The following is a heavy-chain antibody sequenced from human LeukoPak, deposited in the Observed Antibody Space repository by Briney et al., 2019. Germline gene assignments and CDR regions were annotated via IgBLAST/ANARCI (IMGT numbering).Heavy chain of an antibody. V-gene: IGHV3-30*14. CDR2: ISYDGSNK. D-gene: IGHD2-2*01. CDR1: GFTFSSYA. CDR3: ARDRIVVVPAAISKTYYYYGMDV. J-gene: IGHJ6*02. Sequence: GGSLRLSCAASGFTFSSYAMHWVRQAPGKGLEWVAVISYDGSNKYYADSVKGRFTISRDNSKNTLYLQMNSLRAEDTAVYYCARDRIVVVPAAISKTYYYYGMDVWGRGTTVTVSS.